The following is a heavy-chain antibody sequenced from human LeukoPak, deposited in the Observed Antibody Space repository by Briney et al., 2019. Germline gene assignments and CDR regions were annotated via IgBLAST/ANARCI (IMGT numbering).Heavy chain of an antibody. Sequence: SETLSLTCSISGGSISSYYWNWIRQSPGKGLEWVGYIQSNGITNYNPSLKSRVTMSLDTSNNLFSLKLRSVTAADSAVYYCARIGFLGASPLDRWGQGTLVTVSS. J-gene: IGHJ5*02. CDR1: GGSISSYY. CDR2: IQSNGIT. D-gene: IGHD3-16*01. V-gene: IGHV4-59*01. CDR3: ARIGFLGASPLDR.